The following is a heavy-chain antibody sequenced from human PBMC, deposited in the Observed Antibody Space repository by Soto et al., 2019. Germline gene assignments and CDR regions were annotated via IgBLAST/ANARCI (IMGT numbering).Heavy chain of an antibody. CDR2: ISYSGNT. D-gene: IGHD1-26*01. Sequence: QVQLQESGPGLVKPSQTLSLTCTVSGGSVSSGGYYWSWIRQPPGKGLEWIGYISYSGNTFYNPSLKSRVTISIDTSKNQLSLKLRSVTAADTALFYCARGSDYVYFFDNWGQGTLVTVSS. CDR1: GGSVSSGGYY. J-gene: IGHJ4*02. V-gene: IGHV4-31*03. CDR3: ARGSDYVYFFDN.